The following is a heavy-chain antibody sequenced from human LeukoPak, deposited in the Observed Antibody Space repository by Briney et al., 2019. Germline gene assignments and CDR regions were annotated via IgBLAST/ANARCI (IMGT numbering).Heavy chain of an antibody. Sequence: SVKVSCKASGGTFSSYAISWVRQAPGQGLEWMGRIIPILGIANYAQKLQGRVTMTTDTSTSTAYMELRSLRSDDTAVYYCARTSGWYYGYWGQGTLVTVSS. V-gene: IGHV1-69*04. CDR3: ARTSGWYYGY. CDR1: GGTFSSYA. D-gene: IGHD6-19*01. CDR2: IIPILGIA. J-gene: IGHJ4*02.